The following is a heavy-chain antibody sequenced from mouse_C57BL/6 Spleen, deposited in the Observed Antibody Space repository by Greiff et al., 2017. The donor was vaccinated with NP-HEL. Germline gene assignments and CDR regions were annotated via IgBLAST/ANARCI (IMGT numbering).Heavy chain of an antibody. J-gene: IGHJ4*01. CDR1: GFTFSDYY. CDR3: ARGGGGSSPFAMDY. D-gene: IGHD1-1*01. CDR2: INYDGSST. V-gene: IGHV5-16*01. Sequence: DVKLVESEGGLVQPGSSMKLSCTASGFTFSDYYMAWVRQVPEKGLEWVANINYDGSSTYYLDSLKSRFIISRDNAKNILYLQMSSLKSEDTATYYCARGGGGSSPFAMDYWGQGTSVTVSS.